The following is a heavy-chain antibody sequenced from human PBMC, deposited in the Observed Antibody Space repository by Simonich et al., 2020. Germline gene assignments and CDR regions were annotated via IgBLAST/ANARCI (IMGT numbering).Heavy chain of an antibody. D-gene: IGHD6-25*01. J-gene: IGHJ2*01. Sequence: QVQLVQSGAEVKKPGASGKVSCKASGYTFTGYYMHWVRQAPGQGLEWMGWINPTCGGTNYAQKLQCRVTMTRDTSISTAYMELSRLRSDDTAVYYCARGGLCHWYFDLWGRGTLVTVSS. CDR3: ARGGLCHWYFDL. CDR1: GYTFTGYY. V-gene: IGHV1-2*02. CDR2: INPTCGGT.